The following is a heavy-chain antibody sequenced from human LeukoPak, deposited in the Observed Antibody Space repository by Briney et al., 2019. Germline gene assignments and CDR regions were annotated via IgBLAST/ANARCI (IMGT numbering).Heavy chain of an antibody. CDR1: GFTFSIYA. J-gene: IGHJ5*02. V-gene: IGHV3-23*01. CDR3: VRESPVAAVGRSWFDP. D-gene: IGHD6-13*01. CDR2: VSGSNGNT. Sequence: GGSLRLSCAASGFTFSIYAMSWARHAPGEGLEWVSTVSGSNGNTHYADSVKGRFTISRDNSKNTLYLQMNSLRAEDTAVYYCVRESPVAAVGRSWFDPWGQGTLVTVSS.